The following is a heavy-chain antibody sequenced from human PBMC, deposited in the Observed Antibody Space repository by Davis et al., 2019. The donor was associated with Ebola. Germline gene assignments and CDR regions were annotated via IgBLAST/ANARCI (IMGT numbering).Heavy chain of an antibody. CDR1: GFTFSSNY. CDR3: SKHNSGSYCQDS. Sequence: GESLKISCAASGFTFSSNYMSWVRQAPGKGLEWVSTFPGSGGGPSYADSVKGRFTFSRDNSQSTLYLHMNTLRVEDTAIYYCSKHNSGSYCQDSWGQGTLVTVSS. J-gene: IGHJ4*02. CDR2: FPGSGGGP. V-gene: IGHV3-23*01. D-gene: IGHD1-26*01.